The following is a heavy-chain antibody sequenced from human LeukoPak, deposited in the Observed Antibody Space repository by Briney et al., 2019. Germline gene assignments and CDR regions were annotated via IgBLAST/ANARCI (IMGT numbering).Heavy chain of an antibody. Sequence: SETLSLTCTVSGGSISSYYWSWIRQPPGKGLEWIGYIYYSGSTNYNPSLKSRVTISVDTSKDQFSLKLSSVTAADTAVYYCARDMVEGYGMDVWGQGTTVTVSS. CDR3: ARDMVEGYGMDV. D-gene: IGHD4/OR15-4a*01. CDR1: GGSISSYY. J-gene: IGHJ6*02. V-gene: IGHV4-59*01. CDR2: IYYSGST.